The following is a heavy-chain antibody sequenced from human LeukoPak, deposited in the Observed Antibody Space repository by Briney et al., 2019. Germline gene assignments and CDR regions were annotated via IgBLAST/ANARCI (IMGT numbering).Heavy chain of an antibody. CDR1: GGSISRGGYY. V-gene: IGHV4-31*03. CDR3: ARSNTDLEAFDI. D-gene: IGHD5-18*01. Sequence: SETLSLTCSGSGGSISRGGYYWNWIRQHPEKDLEWIGYIYFSGSTYYNPSLKSRVTISVDTSKNQFSLKLSSVTAADAAVYYCARSNTDLEAFDIWGQGTMVTVSS. CDR2: IYFSGST. J-gene: IGHJ3*02.